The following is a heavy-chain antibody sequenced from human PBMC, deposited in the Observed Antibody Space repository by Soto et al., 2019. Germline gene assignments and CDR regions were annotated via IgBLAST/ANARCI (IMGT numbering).Heavy chain of an antibody. Sequence: SETLSLTCIVSGESISSSSYYWGWIRQPPGRGLEWIGSIYYSGRTYYNPSFKSRVTISIDTSKNQFSLKLSSVTATDTAVYYCARQRTTVVTQAYFDHWGQGALVTVSS. D-gene: IGHD2-21*02. V-gene: IGHV4-39*01. CDR1: GESISSSSYY. J-gene: IGHJ4*02. CDR3: ARQRTTVVTQAYFDH. CDR2: IYYSGRT.